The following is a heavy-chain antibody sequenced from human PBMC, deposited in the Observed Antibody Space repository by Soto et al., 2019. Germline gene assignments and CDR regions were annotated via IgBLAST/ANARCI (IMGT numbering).Heavy chain of an antibody. CDR2: IYYSGST. J-gene: IGHJ5*02. Sequence: PSETLSLTCTVSGGSISSSSYYWGWIRQPPGKGLEWIGSIYYSGSTYYNPSLKSRVTISVDTSKNQFSLKLSSVTAADTAVYYCAREPETQSTKYYDFWSGYSKGWFDPWGQGTLVTVSS. V-gene: IGHV4-39*02. D-gene: IGHD3-3*01. CDR1: GGSISSSSYY. CDR3: AREPETQSTKYYDFWSGYSKGWFDP.